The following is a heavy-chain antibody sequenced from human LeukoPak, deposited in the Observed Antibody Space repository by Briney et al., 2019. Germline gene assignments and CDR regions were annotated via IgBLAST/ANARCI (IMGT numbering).Heavy chain of an antibody. Sequence: GGSLRLSCAASGFTFSSYAMSWVRQAPGKGLEWVSAISGSGGSTYYADSVKGRFTISRDNSKNTLCLQMYSLRAEDTAVYYCAKERYYYGSGGDYWGQGTLVTVSS. V-gene: IGHV3-23*01. D-gene: IGHD3-10*01. CDR1: GFTFSSYA. CDR2: ISGSGGST. J-gene: IGHJ4*02. CDR3: AKERYYYGSGGDY.